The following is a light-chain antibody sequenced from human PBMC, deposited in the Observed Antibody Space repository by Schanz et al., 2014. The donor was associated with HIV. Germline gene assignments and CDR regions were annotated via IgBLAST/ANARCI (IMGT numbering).Light chain of an antibody. Sequence: DIQMAQSPSTLSVSVGDRVTITCRASQYISSWLAWYQQKPGSAPVLLIYQASTLETGVPSRFSGSGSGTQFTLTISGLQPDDFATYYCQQCVTYPYTFGQGTRLDVK. CDR1: QYISSW. V-gene: IGKV1-5*03. J-gene: IGKJ2*01. CDR2: QAS. CDR3: QQCVTYPYT.